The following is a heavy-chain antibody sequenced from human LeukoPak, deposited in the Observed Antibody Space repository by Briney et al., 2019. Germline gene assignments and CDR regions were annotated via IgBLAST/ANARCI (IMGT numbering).Heavy chain of an antibody. CDR1: GFPFSTYS. Sequence: PGGSLRLSCAASGFPFSTYSMHWVRQAPGKGLEWVAVMSADGRSENYADSVKGRFSISRDNSKNTLYLQVNTLRAEDTAVYFCAMEKYCTPNDCLRGRFYFNYWGQGTLVIVSS. J-gene: IGHJ4*02. CDR3: AMEKYCTPNDCLRGRFYFNY. CDR2: MSADGRSE. V-gene: IGHV3-30*04. D-gene: IGHD2-8*01.